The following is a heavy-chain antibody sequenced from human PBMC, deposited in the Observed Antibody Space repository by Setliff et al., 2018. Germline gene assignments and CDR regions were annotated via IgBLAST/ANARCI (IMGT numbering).Heavy chain of an antibody. CDR3: TRGTFSDFGSGDYYDY. J-gene: IGHJ4*02. CDR1: GITFRTYS. V-gene: IGHV3-48*01. Sequence: GGSLRLSCAASGITFRTYSLNWVRQAPGRGLEWISFISSDSRTIYYADSVKGRFTISRDNAKNSLDLQMNSLRAEDSAMYYCTRGTFSDFGSGDYYDYWGQGTLVTVSS. D-gene: IGHD3-3*01. CDR2: ISSDSRTI.